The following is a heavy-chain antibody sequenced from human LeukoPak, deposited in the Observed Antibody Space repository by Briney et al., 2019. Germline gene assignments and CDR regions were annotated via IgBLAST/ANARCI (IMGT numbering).Heavy chain of an antibody. J-gene: IGHJ3*02. CDR3: AKVLGYYDSSGYDGAFDI. CDR2: ISRSGDST. V-gene: IGHV3-23*01. D-gene: IGHD3-22*01. Sequence: GGSLRLFCVASGFTFSSYSMSWVRQAPGKGLEWVSAISRSGDSTYYTDSVKGRFTISRDNAKNSLYLQMNSLRAEDTALYYCAKVLGYYDSSGYDGAFDIWGQGTMVTVSS. CDR1: GFTFSSYS.